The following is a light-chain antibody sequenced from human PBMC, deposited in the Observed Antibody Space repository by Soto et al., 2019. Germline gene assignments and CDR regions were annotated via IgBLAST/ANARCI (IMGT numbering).Light chain of an antibody. J-gene: IGLJ2*01. V-gene: IGLV1-40*01. Sequence: QLVLTQPPSVSGAPGQRVTISCTGSSSNIGGGYDVHWYQQLPGTAPKLLIYGNSNRPSGVPDRFSGSKSGTSASLAITGLQAEDEADYYCQSYDSSLSGYVVFGGGTKLTVL. CDR3: QSYDSSLSGYVV. CDR2: GNS. CDR1: SSNIGGGYD.